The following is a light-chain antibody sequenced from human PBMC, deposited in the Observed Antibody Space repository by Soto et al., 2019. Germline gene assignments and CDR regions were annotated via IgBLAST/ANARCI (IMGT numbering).Light chain of an antibody. CDR3: QQYGSSPQT. V-gene: IGKV1-5*03. J-gene: IGKJ1*01. CDR2: KAS. CDR1: ESIDSW. Sequence: IQMTQSPSTLSASVGDRVTITCRASESIDSWLAWHQQKPGRAPKLLISKASSLESGVPSRFSGSGFGTEFTLTISSLEPEDCAVYYCQQYGSSPQTFGQGTKVDIK.